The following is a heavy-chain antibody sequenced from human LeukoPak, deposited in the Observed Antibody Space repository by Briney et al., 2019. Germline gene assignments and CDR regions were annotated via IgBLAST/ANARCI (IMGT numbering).Heavy chain of an antibody. V-gene: IGHV1-18*01. D-gene: IGHD6-19*01. CDR1: GFTFNRYG. CDR3: ARDPSNTSGRYAYFDY. CDR2: IIAYNGDT. J-gene: IGHJ4*02. Sequence: ASVKVSCKASGFTFNRYGISWVRQAPGQGLEWMGWIIAYNGDTNYAQKFQGRVTMTTDTSTSTAYMELRSLISDDTAVYYCARDPSNTSGRYAYFDYWGQGTLVTVSS.